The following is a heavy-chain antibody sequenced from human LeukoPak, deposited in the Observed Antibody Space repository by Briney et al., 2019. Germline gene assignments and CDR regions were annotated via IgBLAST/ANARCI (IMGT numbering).Heavy chain of an antibody. CDR2: IYYSGST. CDR3: ARIHRYCSGGACYVLDN. J-gene: IGHJ4*02. V-gene: IGHV4-59*01. CDR1: GGSISSYY. D-gene: IGHD2-15*01. Sequence: PSETLSLTCTVSGGSISSYYWSWIRQPPGKGLEWIGYIYYSGSTSYNPSLKSRVTISVDTSKNQFSLKLSSVTAADTAVYYCARIHRYCSGGACYVLDNWGQGTLVAVSS.